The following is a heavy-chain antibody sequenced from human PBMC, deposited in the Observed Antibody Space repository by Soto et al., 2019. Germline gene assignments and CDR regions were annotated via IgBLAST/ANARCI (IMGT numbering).Heavy chain of an antibody. V-gene: IGHV3-73*01. CDR2: IRSKANSYAT. J-gene: IGHJ3*02. CDR1: GFTFSGSA. D-gene: IGHD6-19*01. CDR3: TSLRIAVAGSDAFDI. Sequence: GGSLRLSCAASGFTFSGSAMHWVRQASGTGLEWVGRIRSKANSYATAYAASVKGRFTISRDDSKNTAYLQMSSLKAEDTAVYYCTSLRIAVAGSDAFDIWGQGTMVTVSS.